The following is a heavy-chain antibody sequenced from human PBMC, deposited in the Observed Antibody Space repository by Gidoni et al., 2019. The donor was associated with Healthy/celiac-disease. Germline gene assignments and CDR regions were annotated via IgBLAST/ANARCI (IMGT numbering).Heavy chain of an antibody. CDR1: GGSFSGYY. CDR3: ARGLGPALFDP. D-gene: IGHD2-2*01. Sequence: QVQLQQWGAGLFKPSETLSLTCAVYGGSFSGYYWRWIRRPPGKGLEWIGEINHSGSTNYNPSLKSRVTISVDTSKNQFYLKLSSVTAADTAVYYCARGLGPALFDPWGQGTLVTVSS. CDR2: INHSGST. J-gene: IGHJ5*02. V-gene: IGHV4-34*01.